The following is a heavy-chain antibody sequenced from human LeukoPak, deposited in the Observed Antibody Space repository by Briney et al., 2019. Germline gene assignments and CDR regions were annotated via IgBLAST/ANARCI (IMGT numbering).Heavy chain of an antibody. V-gene: IGHV5-51*01. CDR3: ARYSPEGPFDY. D-gene: IGHD2-15*01. J-gene: IGHJ4*02. Sequence: PGESLKISWKGSGYSFTSYWIGWVRPMPGKGLEWMGIIYPGDSDTRYSPSFQGQVTISADRSLSTAYLQWSSLKASDTAIVYCARYSPEGPFDYWGQGTLVTVSS. CDR1: GYSFTSYW. CDR2: IYPGDSDT.